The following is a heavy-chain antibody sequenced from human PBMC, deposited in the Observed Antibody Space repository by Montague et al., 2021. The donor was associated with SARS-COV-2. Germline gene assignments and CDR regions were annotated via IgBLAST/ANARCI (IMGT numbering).Heavy chain of an antibody. CDR2: ISGSGSSA. CDR3: AKGDVDTAMAFEY. Sequence: SLRLSCAASGFTFSSYAMSWVRQAPGKGLEWVSAISGSGSSAYYADSMKGRFTISRDNSKNTLYLQMNSLRAEDTAVYYCAKGDVDTAMAFEYWGQGTLVTVSS. V-gene: IGHV3-23*01. J-gene: IGHJ4*02. CDR1: GFTFSSYA. D-gene: IGHD5-18*01.